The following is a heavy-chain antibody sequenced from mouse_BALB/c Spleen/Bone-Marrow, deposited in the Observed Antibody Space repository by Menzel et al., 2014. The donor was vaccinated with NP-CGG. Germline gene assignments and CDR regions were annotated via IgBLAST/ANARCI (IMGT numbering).Heavy chain of an antibody. V-gene: IGHV5-17*02. CDR1: GFTFSSFG. Sequence: EVKLVESGGGLVQPGGSRKLSCAASGFTFSSFGMHWIRQAPEKGLEWVAYIIGGSNTIYHADTVKGRFTISRDNPKNTLFLQMTSLRSEDTAMYFCARGTAALRYFDVWGAGTTVTVSS. J-gene: IGHJ1*01. D-gene: IGHD1-2*01. CDR2: IIGGSNTI. CDR3: ARGTAALRYFDV.